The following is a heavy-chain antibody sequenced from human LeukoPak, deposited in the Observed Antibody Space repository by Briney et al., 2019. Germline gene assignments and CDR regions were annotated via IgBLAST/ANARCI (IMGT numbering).Heavy chain of an antibody. CDR1: GFTVSTYY. D-gene: IGHD2-15*01. CDR3: AREDGYCSGGSCYDDAFDI. Sequence: PGGSLRLSCVASGFTVSTYYMNWVRQAPGKGLEWVSIHYSGGSTYYADSVKGRFTISRDNSKNMLYLQMNSLRAEDTAVYYCAREDGYCSGGSCYDDAFDIWGQGTMVTVSS. V-gene: IGHV3-53*01. CDR2: HYSGGST. J-gene: IGHJ3*02.